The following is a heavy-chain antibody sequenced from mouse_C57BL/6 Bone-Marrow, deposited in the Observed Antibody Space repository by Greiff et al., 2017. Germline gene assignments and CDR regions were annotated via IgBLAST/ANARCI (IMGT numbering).Heavy chain of an antibody. J-gene: IGHJ4*01. Sequence: VQLMQSGAELMKPGASVTLSCKATGYTFTGYWIEWVKQRPGHGLAWIGEILPGSGSTHYNEKFKGKATFTADTSSNPAYMQLSSLPTEDSAIYYCASPYTPAMDYWGQGTSVTVSS. V-gene: IGHV1-9*01. CDR2: ILPGSGST. CDR3: ASPYTPAMDY. CDR1: GYTFTGYW.